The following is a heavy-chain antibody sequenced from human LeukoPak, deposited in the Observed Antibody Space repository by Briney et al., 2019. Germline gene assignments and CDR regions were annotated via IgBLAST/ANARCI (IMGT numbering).Heavy chain of an antibody. Sequence: ASVEVSCKASGYTFIDYYIHWVRQAPGQGLEGMGWINPNSGGTNFAQKFQGRVTMTRDTSISTTFMDLSSLTSDDTAIYYCARGHDNTGYNYFDYWGQGTLVTVSS. J-gene: IGHJ4*02. CDR3: ARGHDNTGYNYFDY. D-gene: IGHD3-9*01. CDR1: GYTFIDYY. CDR2: INPNSGGT. V-gene: IGHV1-2*02.